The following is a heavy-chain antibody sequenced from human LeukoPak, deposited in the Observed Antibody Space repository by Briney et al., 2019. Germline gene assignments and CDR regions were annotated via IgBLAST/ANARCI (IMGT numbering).Heavy chain of an antibody. CDR1: GVSFSVYY. D-gene: IGHD4-17*01. CDR3: GLSTTRATTRTIDH. CDR2: VSRGGST. Sequence: SETLSLTCAVYGVSFSVYYWSWIRQPPGKGLEWVGEVSRGGSTKYSASLKSRVTISLDTPNNQVSLKLNSVTAADTAMYYCGLSTTRATTRTIDHWGQGTLVTVSS. V-gene: IGHV4-34*01. J-gene: IGHJ5*02.